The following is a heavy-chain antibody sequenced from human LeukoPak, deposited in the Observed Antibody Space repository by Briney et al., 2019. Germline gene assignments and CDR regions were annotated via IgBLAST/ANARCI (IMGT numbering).Heavy chain of an antibody. CDR1: GFTFRTYW. CDR2: INTDGRTT. Sequence: GGSLRLSCAASGFTFRTYWMHWVRQAPGKGLVWVSRINTDGRTTNYADSVKGRFSISRDNSKDTLYLQMNSLRADDTAVYYCARGIVVSPAAPYTWSDPWGQGTLVTVSS. D-gene: IGHD2-2*01. V-gene: IGHV3-74*01. J-gene: IGHJ5*02. CDR3: ARGIVVSPAAPYTWSDP.